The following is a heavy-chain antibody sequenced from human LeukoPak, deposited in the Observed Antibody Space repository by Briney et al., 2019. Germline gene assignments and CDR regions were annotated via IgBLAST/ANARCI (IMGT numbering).Heavy chain of an antibody. J-gene: IGHJ4*02. D-gene: IGHD3-3*01. CDR2: ISGSGGTP. V-gene: IGHV3-23*01. CDR1: GFTFSTSG. Sequence: GGSLRLSCAASGFTFSTSGMTWVRQAPGKGLAWASLISGSGGTPYYTDSVKGRFTISRDNSKNTLYLQMNSLRAEDTAVYYCAKTRGISISGVVPLCDYWGQGTLVTVSS. CDR3: AKTRGISISGVVPLCDY.